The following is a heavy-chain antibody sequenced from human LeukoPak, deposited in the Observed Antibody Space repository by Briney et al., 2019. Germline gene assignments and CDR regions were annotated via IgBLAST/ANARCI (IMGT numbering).Heavy chain of an antibody. V-gene: IGHV4-34*01. CDR3: ARASRGYSYGRFDY. D-gene: IGHD5-18*01. Sequence: TPSETLSLTCAVYGGSFSGYYWSWIRQPPGKGLEWIGEINHSGSTNYNPSLKSRVTISVDTSKNQFSLKLSSVTAADTAVYYCARASRGYSYGRFDYWGQGTLVTVSS. CDR2: INHSGST. CDR1: GGSFSGYY. J-gene: IGHJ4*02.